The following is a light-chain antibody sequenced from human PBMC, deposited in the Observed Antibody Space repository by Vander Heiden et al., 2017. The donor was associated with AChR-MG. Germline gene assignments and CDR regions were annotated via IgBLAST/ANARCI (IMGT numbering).Light chain of an antibody. Sequence: DIQMTQSPVTLSASIGDRVTITCRASQYINSWLSWYQPKPGNAPRLLIYKASVLENGVPSRVNGSASGTEFTLTIGGLQPEDFGTYFCQQYHRYPWTFGQGTKVEF. V-gene: IGKV1-5*03. J-gene: IGKJ1*01. CDR1: QYINSW. CDR3: QQYHRYPWT. CDR2: KAS.